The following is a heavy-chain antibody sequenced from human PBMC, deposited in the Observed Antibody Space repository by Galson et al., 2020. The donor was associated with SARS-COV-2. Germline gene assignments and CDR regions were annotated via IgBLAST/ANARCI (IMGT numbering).Heavy chain of an antibody. J-gene: IGHJ4*02. CDR1: GFTFSSYA. V-gene: IGHV3-23*01. CDR3: AKDRRRKLGWYQQRTFSVDS. CDR2: ISGSGSST. Sequence: AGSLRLTCAASGFTFSSYAMSWVRQAPGKGLEWVSAISGSGSSTYYADSVKRRFTISRDNSKNTLYLQMNSLRADDTAVYYCAKDRRRKLGWYQQRTFSVDSWGQGTLFVVSS. D-gene: IGHD2-15*01.